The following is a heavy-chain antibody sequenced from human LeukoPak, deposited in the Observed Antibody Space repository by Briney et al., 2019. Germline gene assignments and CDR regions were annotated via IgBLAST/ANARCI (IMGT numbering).Heavy chain of an antibody. CDR2: ISGSGSTI. J-gene: IGHJ3*02. CDR1: APTFSSYE. D-gene: IGHD1-26*01. V-gene: IGHV3-48*03. Sequence: GGSLRLSCAVSAPTFSSYEMNWFRQTPGKGLEWVSYISGSGSTIYYADSVKGRFTISRDNAKNALYLQMNSLRAEDTAVYYCAKDSPPSGSYDAFDIWGQGTMVTVSS. CDR3: AKDSPPSGSYDAFDI.